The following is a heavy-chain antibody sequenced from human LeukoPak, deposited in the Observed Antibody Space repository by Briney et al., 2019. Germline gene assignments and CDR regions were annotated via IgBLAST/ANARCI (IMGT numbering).Heavy chain of an antibody. V-gene: IGHV3-7*01. CDR1: GFTFNNYW. J-gene: IGHJ3*01. CDR3: ARRSAAKDAFDF. CDR2: IKQDGSEK. Sequence: GGSLRLSCAASGFTFNNYWMSWVRQAPGKGLEWVANIKQDGSEKYYVDSVKSRFTISRDNAKNTLYLQMNSLRAEDTAVYYCARRSAAKDAFDFWGQGTMVTVSS. D-gene: IGHD6-25*01.